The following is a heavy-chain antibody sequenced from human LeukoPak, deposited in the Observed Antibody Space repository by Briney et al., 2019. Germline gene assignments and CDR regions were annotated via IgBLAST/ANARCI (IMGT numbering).Heavy chain of an antibody. J-gene: IGHJ6*02. V-gene: IGHV3-23*01. Sequence: GGSLRLSCAASGFTFSSYAMSWVRQAPGKGLEWVSAISGSGGSTYYADSVKGRFTISRDNSKNTLYLQMNSLRAEDTAVYYCAKNLLPYYYYGMDVWGQGTTVTVSS. CDR2: ISGSGGST. CDR3: AKNLLPYYYYGMDV. CDR1: GFTFSSYA.